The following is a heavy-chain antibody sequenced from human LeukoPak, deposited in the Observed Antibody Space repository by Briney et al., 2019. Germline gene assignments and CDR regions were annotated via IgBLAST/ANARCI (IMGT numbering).Heavy chain of an antibody. CDR1: GGSITSSSYY. CDR2: IYYSGNI. J-gene: IGHJ3*02. V-gene: IGHV4-39*07. Sequence: SETLSLTCTVSGGSITSSSYYWGWVRQPPGKGLEWIGTIYYSGNIYYNSSLKRRATVLVDTSKNHFSLKLSSVTAVDTAVYYCARARGSWDVFDMWGQGTMVIVSS. CDR3: ARARGSWDVFDM. D-gene: IGHD2-15*01.